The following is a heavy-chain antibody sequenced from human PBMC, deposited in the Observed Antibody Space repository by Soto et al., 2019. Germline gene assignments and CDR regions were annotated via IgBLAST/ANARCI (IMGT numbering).Heavy chain of an antibody. D-gene: IGHD3-10*01. Sequence: QVQLVQSGAEVKKPGSSVKVSCKASGGTFSSYAISWVRQAPGQGLEWMGGILPIFGTANYAQKFQGRVTITADESTSTAYMELSSLRSEDTAVYYCARDLYYYGSGSYGGMDVWGQGTTVTVSS. J-gene: IGHJ6*02. CDR2: ILPIFGTA. V-gene: IGHV1-69*01. CDR3: ARDLYYYGSGSYGGMDV. CDR1: GGTFSSYA.